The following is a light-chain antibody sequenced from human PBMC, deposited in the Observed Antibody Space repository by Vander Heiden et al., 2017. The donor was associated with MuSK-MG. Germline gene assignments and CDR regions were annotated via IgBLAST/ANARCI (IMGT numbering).Light chain of an antibody. V-gene: IGKV1-39*01. CDR3: QQSDSTPWT. Sequence: DIQMTQSPSSLSASVGDRVTITCRASQSISTYLNWYQQKPGKAPSLLIYAASSLHSGVPSRFSGSGSGTDFTLTISSLQPEDFATYCCQQSDSTPWTFGQGTKVEIK. CDR2: AAS. CDR1: QSISTY. J-gene: IGKJ1*01.